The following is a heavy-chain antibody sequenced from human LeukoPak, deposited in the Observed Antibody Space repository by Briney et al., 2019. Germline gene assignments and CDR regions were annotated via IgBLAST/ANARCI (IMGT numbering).Heavy chain of an antibody. Sequence: ASVKVSCKASGGTFSSYAISWVRQAPGQGLEWMGRIIPIFGTANYAQKFQGRVTITTDESTSTAYMELSSLRSEDTAVYYCARDIGELPLYYYYYYMDVWGKGTTVTVSS. D-gene: IGHD1-7*01. CDR3: ARDIGELPLYYYYYYMDV. CDR2: IIPIFGTA. CDR1: GGTFSSYA. V-gene: IGHV1-69*05. J-gene: IGHJ6*03.